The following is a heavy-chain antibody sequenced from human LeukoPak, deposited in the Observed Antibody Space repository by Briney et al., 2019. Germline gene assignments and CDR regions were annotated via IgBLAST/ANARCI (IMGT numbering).Heavy chain of an antibody. CDR2: IYNDGST. J-gene: IGHJ3*02. Sequence: GGSLRLSCAASGLTVSSSYMSWVRQAPGKGLEWVSIIYNDGSTYYADSMKGRFTISRDNSKSTLYLQVNSLRAEDTAMYYCARNILIAFDIWGQGTMVTVSS. CDR1: GLTVSSSY. V-gene: IGHV3-53*01. D-gene: IGHD3-16*01. CDR3: ARNILIAFDI.